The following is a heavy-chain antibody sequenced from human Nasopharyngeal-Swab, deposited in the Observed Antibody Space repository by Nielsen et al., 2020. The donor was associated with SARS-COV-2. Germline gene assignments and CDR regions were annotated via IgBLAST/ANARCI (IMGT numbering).Heavy chain of an antibody. D-gene: IGHD3-10*01. CDR2: ISSSSSYT. CDR1: GFTFSDYY. V-gene: IGHV3-11*05. J-gene: IGHJ4*02. Sequence: GESLKISCAASGFTFSDYYMSWIRQAPGKGLEWVSYISSSSSYTNYADSVKGRFTISRDNAKNSLYLQMSSLRAEDTAVYYCARDWRGRYFDYWGQGTLVTVSS. CDR3: ARDWRGRYFDY.